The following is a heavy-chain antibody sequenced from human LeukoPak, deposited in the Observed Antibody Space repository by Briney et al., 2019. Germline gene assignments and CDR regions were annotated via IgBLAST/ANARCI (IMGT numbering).Heavy chain of an antibody. CDR1: GGSFSGYY. J-gene: IGHJ4*02. D-gene: IGHD2-15*01. CDR2: INHVGTT. Sequence: SETLSLTCAVSGGSFSGYYWSWIRQPPGKGLEWIGEINHVGTTCYNPSLKSRVTISVDTSKNQFSLTLSSVTAADTAVYYCARRSHLYCSGGTCYSGRTDYWGQGSLVTVSS. V-gene: IGHV4-34*01. CDR3: ARRSHLYCSGGTCYSGRTDY.